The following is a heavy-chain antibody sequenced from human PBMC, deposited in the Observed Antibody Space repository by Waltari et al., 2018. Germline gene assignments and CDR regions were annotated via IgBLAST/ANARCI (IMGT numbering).Heavy chain of an antibody. J-gene: IGHJ3*02. D-gene: IGHD2-8*01. CDR1: GFTFSSYA. CDR2: ISYDGSNK. V-gene: IGHV3-30-3*01. Sequence: QVQLVESGGGVVQPGRSLRLSCAASGFTFSSYAMPWVRQAPGKGLEWVAVISYDGSNKYYADSVKGRFTISRDNSKNTLYLQMNSLRAEDTAVYYCARSRTGSYGAFDIWGQGTMVTVSS. CDR3: ARSRTGSYGAFDI.